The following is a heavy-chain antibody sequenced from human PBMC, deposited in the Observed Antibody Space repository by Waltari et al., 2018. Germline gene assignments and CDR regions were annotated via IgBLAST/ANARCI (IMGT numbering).Heavy chain of an antibody. Sequence: QVQLQESGPGLVKPSETLSLTCTSSGGSTGISSCSWICTPHAKGLAWIGYIYYSGSTKYNPSLKSRVTISVDTTKNQFSLKLSSVTAADTAVYYWASITPEWELRCSTVHAFDIWGQGTMVTVSS. J-gene: IGHJ3*02. CDR1: GGSTGISS. D-gene: IGHD1-26*01. CDR3: ASITPEWELRCSTVHAFDI. V-gene: IGHV4-59*01. CDR2: IYYSGST.